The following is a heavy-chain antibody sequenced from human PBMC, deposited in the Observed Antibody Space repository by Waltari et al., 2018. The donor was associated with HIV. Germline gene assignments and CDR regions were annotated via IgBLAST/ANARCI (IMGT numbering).Heavy chain of an antibody. J-gene: IGHJ6*02. CDR2: IYPGDSDT. Sequence: EVQLVQSGAEVKKPGESLKISCKGSGYNFAKYWNGRVRQMPGKGLEWMGIIYPGDSDTRYSPSFQGQVTFSADKSITTAYLQWSNLKASDTAMYYCARHGVVDGNDSYGMDVWGQGTTVTVSS. D-gene: IGHD2-15*01. CDR1: GYNFAKYW. CDR3: ARHGVVDGNDSYGMDV. V-gene: IGHV5-51*01.